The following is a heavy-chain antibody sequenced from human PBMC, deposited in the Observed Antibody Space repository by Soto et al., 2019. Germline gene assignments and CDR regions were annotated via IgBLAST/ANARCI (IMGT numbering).Heavy chain of an antibody. Sequence: PGGSLRLSCAASGFTFSSYAMHWVRQAPGKGLEWVAVISYDGSNKYYADSVKGRFTISRDNSKNTLYLQMNSLRAEDTAVYYCARASGWATFDIWGQGTMVTVSS. CDR3: ARASGWATFDI. CDR2: ISYDGSNK. V-gene: IGHV3-30-3*01. J-gene: IGHJ3*02. CDR1: GFTFSSYA. D-gene: IGHD6-19*01.